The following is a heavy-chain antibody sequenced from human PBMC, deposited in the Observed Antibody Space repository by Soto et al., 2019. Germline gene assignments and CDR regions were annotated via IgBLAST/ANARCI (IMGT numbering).Heavy chain of an antibody. CDR3: ARDPKTSRYCSGGSCYGPYYYYGMDV. D-gene: IGHD2-15*01. Sequence: ASVKVSCKASGVTFSSYAISWVRQAPGQGLEWMGGIIPIFGTANYAQKFQGRVTITADESTSTAYMELSSLRSEDTAVYYWARDPKTSRYCSGGSCYGPYYYYGMDVWGQGTTVTVSS. J-gene: IGHJ6*02. CDR2: IIPIFGTA. V-gene: IGHV1-69*13. CDR1: GVTFSSYA.